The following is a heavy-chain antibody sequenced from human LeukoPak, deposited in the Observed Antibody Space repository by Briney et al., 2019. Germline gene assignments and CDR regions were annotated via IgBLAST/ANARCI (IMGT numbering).Heavy chain of an antibody. V-gene: IGHV4-4*07. J-gene: IGHJ4*02. Sequence: SETLSLTCTVSGGSISSYDWSWIRQPAGKGLEWIGRIYTSGSTNYNPSLKSRVTMSVETAKNQFSLKLSSVTAADTAVYYCARDRGYSSSYVLYDYWGQGTLVTVSS. CDR1: GGSISSYD. CDR2: IYTSGST. CDR3: ARDRGYSSSYVLYDY. D-gene: IGHD6-13*01.